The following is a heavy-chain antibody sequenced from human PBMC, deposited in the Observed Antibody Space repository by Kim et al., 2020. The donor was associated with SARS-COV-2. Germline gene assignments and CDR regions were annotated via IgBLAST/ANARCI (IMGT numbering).Heavy chain of an antibody. D-gene: IGHD6-6*01. CDR2: ISAYNGNT. J-gene: IGHJ4*02. Sequence: ASVKVSCKASGYTFTSYSISCVRQAPGQGLEWMGWISAYNGNTDYAQKFQGRVTMTTDTSTSTAYMELRSLTSDDTAVYYCARVYSSSSFGYWGQGTLVSVSS. CDR1: GYTFTSYS. V-gene: IGHV1-18*01. CDR3: ARVYSSSSFGY.